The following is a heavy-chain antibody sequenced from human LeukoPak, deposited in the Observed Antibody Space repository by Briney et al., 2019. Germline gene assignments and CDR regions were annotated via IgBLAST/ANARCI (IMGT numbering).Heavy chain of an antibody. CDR1: GGSISSYY. V-gene: IGHV4-4*09. Sequence: SETLSLTCTVSGGSISSYYWSWIRQPPGKGLEWIGYIYTSGSTNYNPSLKSRVTISVDTSKNQFSLKLSSVTAADTAVYYCARQNSGYYDFWSGYSSWFDPWGQGTLVTVPS. D-gene: IGHD3-3*01. CDR3: ARQNSGYYDFWSGYSSWFDP. CDR2: IYTSGST. J-gene: IGHJ5*02.